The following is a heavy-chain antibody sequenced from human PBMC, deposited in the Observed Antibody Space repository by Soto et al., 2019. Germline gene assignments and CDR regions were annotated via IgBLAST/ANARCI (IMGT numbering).Heavy chain of an antibody. J-gene: IGHJ4*02. CDR1: GGSISSGGYS. V-gene: IGHV4-30-2*01. Sequence: QLQLQESGSGLVKPSQTLSLTCAVSGGSISSGGYSWSGIRQPPGKGLEWIGYIYHSGSTYYNPSLKRRVTISVDRSKNQSSLKLSSVPAADTALYSCARDMTTVTTLDYWGQGTLVTVSS. CDR3: ARDMTTVTTLDY. CDR2: IYHSGST. D-gene: IGHD4-17*01.